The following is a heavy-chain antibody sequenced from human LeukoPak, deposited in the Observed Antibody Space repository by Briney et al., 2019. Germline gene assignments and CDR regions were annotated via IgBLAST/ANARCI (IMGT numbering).Heavy chain of an antibody. V-gene: IGHV3-33*01. Sequence: GGSLRLSCAASGFTFSSYGIHWVRQAPGKGLEWVAVIWYDGSNKYYADSVKGRFTISRDNSKNTLYLQMNSLRAEDTAVYYCARDRRQWLVRGSGLDYWGQGTLVTVSS. CDR1: GFTFSSYG. J-gene: IGHJ4*02. D-gene: IGHD6-19*01. CDR3: ARDRRQWLVRGSGLDY. CDR2: IWYDGSNK.